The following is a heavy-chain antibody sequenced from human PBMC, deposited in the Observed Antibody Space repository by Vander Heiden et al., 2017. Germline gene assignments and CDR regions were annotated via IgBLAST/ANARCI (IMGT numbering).Heavy chain of an antibody. D-gene: IGHD6-13*01. Sequence: EVQLVQSGAEVKKPGESLRISCDISGYSFTSYWIGWVRQMPGKGLEWMGNINPGDSETRYSPSFQGQVTISADKSIRTAYLQWSSLKASDTAIYYCARPRVAAEFYGMDVWGQGTTVTVSS. V-gene: IGHV5-51*01. CDR2: INPGDSET. CDR3: ARPRVAAEFYGMDV. CDR1: GYSFTSYW. J-gene: IGHJ6*02.